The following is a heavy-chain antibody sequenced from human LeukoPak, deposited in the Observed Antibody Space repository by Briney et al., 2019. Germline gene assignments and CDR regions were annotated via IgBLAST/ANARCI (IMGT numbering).Heavy chain of an antibody. Sequence: SETLSLTCTVSGGSISSYYWSWIRQPPGKGLEWIGEIYHSGSTNYNPSLKSRVTISVDKSKNQFSLKLSSVTAADTAVYYCARDESGSGSYYFDYWGQGTPVTVSS. CDR1: GGSISSYY. V-gene: IGHV4-59*12. CDR3: ARDESGSGSYYFDY. CDR2: IYHSGST. D-gene: IGHD3-10*01. J-gene: IGHJ4*02.